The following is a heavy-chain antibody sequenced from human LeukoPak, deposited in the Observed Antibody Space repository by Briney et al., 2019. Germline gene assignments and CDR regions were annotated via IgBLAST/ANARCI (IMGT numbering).Heavy chain of an antibody. J-gene: IGHJ4*02. V-gene: IGHV4-34*01. Sequence: SETLSLTCAVYGGSFSGYYWSWIRQPPGKGLEWIGEINHSGSTNYNPSLKSRVTISVDTSKNQFSLKLSSVTAADTAVYYCARVRRLGYSFDYWGQGTLVTVSS. CDR2: INHSGST. CDR1: GGSFSGYY. D-gene: IGHD3-22*01. CDR3: ARVRRLGYSFDY.